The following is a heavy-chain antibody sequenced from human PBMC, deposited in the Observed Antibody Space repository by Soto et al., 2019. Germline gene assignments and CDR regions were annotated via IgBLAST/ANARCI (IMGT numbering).Heavy chain of an antibody. CDR2: IYEGGNT. J-gene: IGHJ3*02. CDR3: VRRSPEDAFDI. CDR1: GGSIVSGGYS. V-gene: IGHV4-30-2*01. Sequence: SETLSLTCAVSGGSIVSGGYSWIWIRQPPGKGLQWIGHIYEGGNTYYTPSLDSRVTISVDKSKNQFSLRLSSVTAADTAVYFCVRRSPEDAFDIWGQGTLVTVSS.